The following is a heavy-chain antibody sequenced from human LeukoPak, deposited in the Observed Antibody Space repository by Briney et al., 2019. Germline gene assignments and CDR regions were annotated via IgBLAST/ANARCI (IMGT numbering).Heavy chain of an antibody. CDR1: GYTFTSRG. CDR2: INADNGNT. D-gene: IGHD6-19*01. V-gene: IGHV1-18*04. J-gene: IGHJ4*02. Sequence: ASVKVSRKASGYTFTSRGFSWVRQAPGQGLEWMGWINADNGNTNYAQKLQGRVTITTDTSTSTAYMELRSLRSDDTAVYYCARDEISGGWYNHWGQGTLVTVSS. CDR3: ARDEISGGWYNH.